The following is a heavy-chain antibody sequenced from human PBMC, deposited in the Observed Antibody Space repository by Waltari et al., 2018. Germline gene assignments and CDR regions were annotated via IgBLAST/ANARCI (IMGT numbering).Heavy chain of an antibody. CDR2: INPNSGGT. V-gene: IGHV1-2*02. CDR1: GYTFNGYY. CDR3: ARATGSSWYDAFDI. Sequence: QVQLVQSGAEVKKPGASVKVSCKATGYTFNGYYMPWVRQAPGQGLEWMGWINPNSGGTNYAQKFQGRVTMTRDTSISTAYMELSRLRSDDTAVYYCARATGSSWYDAFDIWGQGTMVTVSS. J-gene: IGHJ3*02. D-gene: IGHD6-13*01.